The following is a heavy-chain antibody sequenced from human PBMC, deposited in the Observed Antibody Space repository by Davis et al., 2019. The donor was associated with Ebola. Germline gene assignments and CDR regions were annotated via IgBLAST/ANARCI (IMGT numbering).Heavy chain of an antibody. D-gene: IGHD6-19*01. Sequence: SVKVSCKASGCTFSSDAISWVRQAPGQGLEWMGGIIPISGAPNYAQKFQGRVTISADESTSTVYMKLSSLRSEDTAVYYCARGEPYSSPFGFFDYWGQGTLVTVSS. J-gene: IGHJ4*02. V-gene: IGHV1-69*13. CDR3: ARGEPYSSPFGFFDY. CDR1: GCTFSSDA. CDR2: IIPISGAP.